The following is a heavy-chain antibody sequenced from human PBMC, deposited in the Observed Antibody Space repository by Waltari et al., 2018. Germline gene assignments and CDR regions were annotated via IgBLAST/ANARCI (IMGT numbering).Heavy chain of an antibody. J-gene: IGHJ4*02. D-gene: IGHD6-13*01. V-gene: IGHV4-34*01. CDR3: ARVPHGIAAADY. CDR2: INHSGST. CDR1: GGSFSGYY. Sequence: QVQLQQWGAGLLKPSETLSLTCAVYGGSFSGYYWSWIRQPPGKGLEWIGEINHSGSTNYNPSLKSRVTISVDTSNNQFSLKLSSVTAADTAVYYCARVPHGIAAADYWGQGTLVTVSS.